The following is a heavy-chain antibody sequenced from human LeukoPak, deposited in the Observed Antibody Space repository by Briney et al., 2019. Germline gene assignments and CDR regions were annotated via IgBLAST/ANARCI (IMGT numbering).Heavy chain of an antibody. CDR2: ISSSSSYI. Sequence: GGSLRLSCAASGFTFSSYSMNWVRQAPGKGLEWVSSISSSSSYIYYADSVKGRFTISRDNARNSLYLQMNSLRAEDTAVYYCARGHRDTAMVTYWGQGTLVTVSS. D-gene: IGHD5-18*01. CDR1: GFTFSSYS. J-gene: IGHJ4*02. CDR3: ARGHRDTAMVTY. V-gene: IGHV3-21*01.